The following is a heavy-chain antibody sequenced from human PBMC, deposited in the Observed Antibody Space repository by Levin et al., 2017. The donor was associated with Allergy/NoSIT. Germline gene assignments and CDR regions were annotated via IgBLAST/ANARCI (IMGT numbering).Heavy chain of an antibody. CDR1: SGSISSSDW. Sequence: SETLSLTCAVSSGSISSSDWWSWVRQPPGKGLEWIGEIYHSGSTNYNPSLKSRVTISVDKSKNQFSLKLTSVTAADTAVYYCARDSRASYESLTGNYYFDSWGQGTLVTVSS. CDR3: ARDSRASYESLTGNYYFDS. J-gene: IGHJ4*02. V-gene: IGHV4-4*02. D-gene: IGHD3-9*01. CDR2: IYHSGST.